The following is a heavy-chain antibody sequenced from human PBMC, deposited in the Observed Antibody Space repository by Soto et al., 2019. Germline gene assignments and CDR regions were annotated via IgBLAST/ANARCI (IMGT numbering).Heavy chain of an antibody. CDR3: ARERGWYDY. CDR2: IDAGNGKT. V-gene: IGHV1-3*01. J-gene: IGHJ4*02. D-gene: IGHD6-19*01. Sequence: QVQLVQSGAEVKKPGASVKVSCKASGYIFNRYVMHWVRQAPGQRPEWMGWIDAGNGKTKYSEKFQGRVTITRDTSASTAYMELTTLRSEDTAVYYCARERGWYDYWGQGTQVIVSS. CDR1: GYIFNRYV.